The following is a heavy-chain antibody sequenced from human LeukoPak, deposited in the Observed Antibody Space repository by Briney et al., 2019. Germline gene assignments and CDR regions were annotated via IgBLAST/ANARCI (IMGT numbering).Heavy chain of an antibody. CDR3: ARPVPSRLGWFDP. V-gene: IGHV4-34*01. D-gene: IGHD1-1*01. CDR2: INHSGST. J-gene: IGHJ5*02. CDR1: GGSFSGYY. Sequence: SETLSLTCAVYGGSFSGYYWSWIRQPPGKGLEWIGEINHSGSTNYNPSLKSRVTISVDTSKNQFSLKLSSVTAADTAVYYCARPVPSRLGWFDPWGQGTLVAVSS.